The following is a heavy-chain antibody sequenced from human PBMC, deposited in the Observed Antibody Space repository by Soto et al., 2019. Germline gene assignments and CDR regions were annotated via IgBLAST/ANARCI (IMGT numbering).Heavy chain of an antibody. CDR3: ARGENQLLPYYFDY. CDR1: GGSISSDY. Sequence: SETLSLTCTVSGGSISSDYWSWIRQPPGKGLEWIGDIYYSGSTNYNPSLKSRVTISVDTSKNQFSLKLSSMTAADTAVYYCARGENQLLPYYFDYWGQGTLVTVSS. J-gene: IGHJ4*02. D-gene: IGHD2-2*01. CDR2: IYYSGST. V-gene: IGHV4-59*01.